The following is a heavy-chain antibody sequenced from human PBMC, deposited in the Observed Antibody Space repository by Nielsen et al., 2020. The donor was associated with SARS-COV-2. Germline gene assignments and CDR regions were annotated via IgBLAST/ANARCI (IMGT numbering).Heavy chain of an antibody. Sequence: GSLKISCAASGFAFNTFWMYWVRQAPGKGLEWVANINRDGSETYYVDSVRGRFTVSRDNAKQSLHLHMTSLTADDTAIYFCGQDMDVWGQGTTVTVSS. J-gene: IGHJ6*02. CDR3: GQDMDV. CDR2: INRDGSET. CDR1: GFAFNTFW. V-gene: IGHV3-7*01.